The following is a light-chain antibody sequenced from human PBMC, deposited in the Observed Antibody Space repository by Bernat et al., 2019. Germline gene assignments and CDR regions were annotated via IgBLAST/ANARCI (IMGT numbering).Light chain of an antibody. CDR3: QQYNNWPYT. Sequence: EIVMTQSPATLSVSPGERATLSCRASQSVSSNLAWYQQKPGQAPRLLIYGASTRATGIPARLSGSGSGTEFTLPISSLQSEDFAVYYCQQYNNWPYTFGQVTKLEIK. CDR2: GAS. J-gene: IGKJ2*01. V-gene: IGKV3-15*01. CDR1: QSVSSN.